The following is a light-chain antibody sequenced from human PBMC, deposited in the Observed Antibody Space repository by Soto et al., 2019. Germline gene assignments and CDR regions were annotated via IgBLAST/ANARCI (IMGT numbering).Light chain of an antibody. CDR3: QQRSNWPIT. CDR1: QSVSSY. V-gene: IGKV3-11*01. Sequence: EIVLTQSPATLSLSPGERATLSCRASQSVSSYLAWYQQKPGQAPTRLIYDASNSATGIPGRFSGSGSGTYFTLTISSLEPEDVAIYYCQQRSNWPITFGQGTRLEIK. CDR2: DAS. J-gene: IGKJ5*01.